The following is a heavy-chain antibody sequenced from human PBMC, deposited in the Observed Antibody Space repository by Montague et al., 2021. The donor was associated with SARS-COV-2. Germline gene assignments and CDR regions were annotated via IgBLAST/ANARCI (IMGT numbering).Heavy chain of an antibody. CDR3: LQGYYFDS. CDR1: GDSVSSNNAA. J-gene: IGHJ4*02. D-gene: IGHD5-24*01. V-gene: IGHV6-1*01. CDR2: TYYRSKWYN. Sequence: CAISGDSVSSNNAAWNWIRQSPSRGLEWLGRTYYRSKWYNDYAVSVKSQITIDADTSKNHFSLQLKSMTPEDTAVYYCLQGYYFDSWGQGTLVTVSS.